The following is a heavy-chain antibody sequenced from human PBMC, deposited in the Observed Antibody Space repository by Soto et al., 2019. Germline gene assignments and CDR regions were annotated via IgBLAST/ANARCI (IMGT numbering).Heavy chain of an antibody. CDR1: GGSFSGYY. D-gene: IGHD3-3*01. CDR3: ARGVRYYDFWSGYGKNWFDP. Sequence: SETLSLTCAVYGGSFSGYYWSWIRQPPGKGLEWIGEINHSGSTNYNPSLKSRVTISVDTSKNQFSLKLSSVTAADTAVYYCARGVRYYDFWSGYGKNWFDPWGPGTLVTVSS. J-gene: IGHJ5*02. CDR2: INHSGST. V-gene: IGHV4-34*01.